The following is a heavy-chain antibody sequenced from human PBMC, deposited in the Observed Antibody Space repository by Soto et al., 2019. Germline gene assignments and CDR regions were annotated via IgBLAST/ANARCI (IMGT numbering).Heavy chain of an antibody. CDR3: ARDRGAGRENYFGMDV. D-gene: IGHD3-10*01. Sequence: QMQLVESGGGVVQPGRSLRLSCVASGFTFDLNGLHWVRQAPGKGLEWVTVISYDGSDKYYADSLKGRVTVSRDNSKXTLYLHMDSLRTEDTAIYYCARDRGAGRENYFGMDVWGQGTTVTVSS. CDR1: GFTFDLNG. V-gene: IGHV3-30-3*01. J-gene: IGHJ6*02. CDR2: ISYDGSDK.